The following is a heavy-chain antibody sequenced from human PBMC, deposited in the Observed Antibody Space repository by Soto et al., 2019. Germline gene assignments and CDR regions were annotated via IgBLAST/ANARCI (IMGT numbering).Heavy chain of an antibody. CDR3: AKTPYDYFYYYGLDV. CDR2: ITGNGGTT. J-gene: IGHJ6*02. V-gene: IGHV3-23*01. Sequence: QPGGSLRLSCAVSGLDFSSYAMSWVRQAPGKGLEWVSAITGNGGTTEYADSVKGRFSISRDNSKSTLSLQMNSLRAEDTAVYYCAKTPYDYFYYYGLDVWGQGTTVTVSS. CDR1: GLDFSSYA.